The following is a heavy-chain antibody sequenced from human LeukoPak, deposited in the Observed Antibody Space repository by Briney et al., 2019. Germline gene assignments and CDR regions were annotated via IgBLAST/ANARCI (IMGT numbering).Heavy chain of an antibody. J-gene: IGHJ4*02. CDR3: AXYRXGYTFDY. V-gene: IGHV4-59*08. CDR1: GGSFSGYY. Sequence: KSSETLSLTCAVYGGSFSGYYWSWIRQPPGKGLEWIGYIYYSGSTNYNPSLKSRVTISVDTSKNQFSLKLSSVTAADTAVYYCAXYRXGYTFDYWGQGTLVTV. CDR2: IYYSGST. D-gene: IGHD4-11*01.